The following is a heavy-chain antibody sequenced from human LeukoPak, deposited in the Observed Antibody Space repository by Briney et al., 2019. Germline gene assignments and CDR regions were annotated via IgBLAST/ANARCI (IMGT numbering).Heavy chain of an antibody. V-gene: IGHV3-49*01. J-gene: IGHJ4*02. CDR3: TREVADTTITN. CDR2: IRSKAYGGTT. CDR1: GFTLDDYA. D-gene: IGHD5-12*01. Sequence: GGSLRLSCTASGFTLDDYAMSWFRQAPGKGLEWVGFIRSKAYGGTTEYAASLQPSFTISRHRSKHIPYLQMNSLKTEDTAVYYCTREVADTTITNWGQGTLVTVSS.